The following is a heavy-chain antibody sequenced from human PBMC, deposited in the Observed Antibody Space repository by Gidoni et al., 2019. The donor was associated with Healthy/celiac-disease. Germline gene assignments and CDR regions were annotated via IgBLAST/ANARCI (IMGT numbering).Heavy chain of an antibody. J-gene: IGHJ6*02. CDR2: ISSSSSTT. V-gene: IGHV3-48*02. Sequence: EVQLVESGGGLVQPGGSLRLSCAASGFTFSSYSMNWVRQAPGKWLEWVSYISSSSSTTYYADSVKGRFTISRDNAKNSLYLQMNSLRDEDTAVYYCARGRYYYYYGMDVWGQGTTVTVSS. CDR3: ARGRYYYYYGMDV. CDR1: GFTFSSYS.